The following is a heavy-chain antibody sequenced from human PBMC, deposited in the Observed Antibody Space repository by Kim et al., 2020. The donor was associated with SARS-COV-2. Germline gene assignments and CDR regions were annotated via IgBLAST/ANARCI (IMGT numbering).Heavy chain of an antibody. V-gene: IGHV3-11*01. J-gene: IGHJ6*02. CDR3: AREDYDSSGYYYDSYYYGMDV. Sequence: GGSLRLSCAASGFTFSDYYMSWIRQAPGKGLEWVSYISSSGSTIYYADSVKGRFTISRDNAKNSLYLQMNSLRAEDTDVYYCAREDYDSSGYYYDSYYYGMDVWGQGTTVTVSS. CDR2: ISSSGSTI. CDR1: GFTFSDYY. D-gene: IGHD3-22*01.